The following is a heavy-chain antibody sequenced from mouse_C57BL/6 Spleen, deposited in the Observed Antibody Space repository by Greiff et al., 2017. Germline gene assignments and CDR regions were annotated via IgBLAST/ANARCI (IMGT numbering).Heavy chain of an antibody. CDR1: GYTFTSYW. V-gene: IGHV1-53*01. J-gene: IGHJ2*01. CDR2: INPSNGGT. Sequence: VQLQESGTELVKPGASVTLSCKASGYTFTSYWMHWVKQRPGHGLEWIGNINPSNGGTTYNEKFKSKATLTVDKSSSTAYMQLSSLTSEDSAVYYCARWRVYYGSRRGYYFDYWGQGTTLTVSS. D-gene: IGHD1-1*01. CDR3: ARWRVYYGSRRGYYFDY.